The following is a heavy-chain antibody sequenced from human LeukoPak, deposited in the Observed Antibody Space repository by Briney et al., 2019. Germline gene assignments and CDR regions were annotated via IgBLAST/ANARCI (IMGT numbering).Heavy chain of an antibody. J-gene: IGHJ4*02. Sequence: QTGGSLRLSCAASGFTFSSYWMHWVRQAPGKGLVWVSRINGAGSISTYVDSVKGRFTISRDNAKNTLHLQMNSLRADDTAVYYCARDGLPLSMLAVRGAKEGIDFWGQGTLVTVSS. D-gene: IGHD3-10*01. V-gene: IGHV3-74*03. CDR1: GFTFSSYW. CDR2: INGAGSIS. CDR3: ARDGLPLSMLAVRGAKEGIDF.